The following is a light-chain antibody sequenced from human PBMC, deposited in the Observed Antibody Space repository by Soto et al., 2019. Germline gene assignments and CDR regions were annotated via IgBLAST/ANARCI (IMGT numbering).Light chain of an antibody. V-gene: IGKV3-20*01. CDR3: QLYGYSPLYT. J-gene: IGKJ2*01. CDR1: QSVGNSY. CDR2: DTS. Sequence: ETVLTQSPGTLSLSPGERATLSCRASQSVGNSYLAWYQQKPGQAPRLLISDTSSRATGIPDRFSGSGSGTDFTLTISRLEPEDFAVYYCQLYGYSPLYTFGQGTKLEIK.